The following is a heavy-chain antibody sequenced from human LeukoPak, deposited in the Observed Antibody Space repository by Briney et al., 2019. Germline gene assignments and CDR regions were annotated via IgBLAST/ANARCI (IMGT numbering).Heavy chain of an antibody. CDR3: VSWGSDWYNMNY. V-gene: IGHV3-7*01. J-gene: IGHJ4*02. CDR2: ISPDGSDK. D-gene: IGHD6-19*01. CDR1: GFTFTSYY. Sequence: PVGSLRLSCAASGFTFTSYYMSWLRQAPGKGLEWAAHISPDGSDKYYVAPVKGRFTISRDSANNSLYLQMNSLRAEDTAVYYGVSWGSDWYNMNYWGRGTLVTVSS.